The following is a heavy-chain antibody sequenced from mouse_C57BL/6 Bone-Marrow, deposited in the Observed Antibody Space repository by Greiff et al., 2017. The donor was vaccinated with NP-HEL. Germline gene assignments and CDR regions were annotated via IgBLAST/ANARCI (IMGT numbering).Heavy chain of an antibody. V-gene: IGHV3-6*01. J-gene: IGHJ2*01. CDR1: GYSITSGYY. CDR3: ARDPYY. CDR2: ISYDGSN. Sequence: EVQRVESGPGLVKPSQSLSLTCSVTGYSITSGYYWNWIRQFPGNKLEWMGYISYDGSNNYNPSLKNRISITRDTSKNQFFLKLNSVTTEDTATYYCARDPYYWGQGTTLTVSS.